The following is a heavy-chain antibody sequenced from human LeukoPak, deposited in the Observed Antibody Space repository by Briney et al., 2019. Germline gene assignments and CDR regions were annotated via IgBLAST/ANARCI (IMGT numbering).Heavy chain of an antibody. CDR2: IYYSGST. D-gene: IGHD1-26*01. CDR1: GGSISSYY. CDR3: ARLGAKDY. J-gene: IGHJ4*02. Sequence: SETLSLXCTVSGGSISSYYWSWIRQPPGKGLEWIGYIYYSGSTNYNPSLKSRVTISVDTSKNQFSLKLSSVTAADTAVYYCARLGAKDYWGQGTLVTVSS. V-gene: IGHV4-59*01.